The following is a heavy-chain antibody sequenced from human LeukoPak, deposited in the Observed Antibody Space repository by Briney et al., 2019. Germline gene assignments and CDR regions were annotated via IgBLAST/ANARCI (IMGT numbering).Heavy chain of an antibody. CDR2: INHSGST. D-gene: IGHD2-2*01. J-gene: IGHJ4*02. V-gene: IGHV4-34*01. Sequence: PSETLSLTCGVYGGSFRSYYWNWIRQPPGKGLEWIGEINHSGSTNYNPSLKSRVTMSVDTSKKQFSLKLSSVTAADTAVYYCASQHSTSTTCYAYFDYWGQGTLVTVSS. CDR3: ASQHSTSTTCYAYFDY. CDR1: GGSFRSYY.